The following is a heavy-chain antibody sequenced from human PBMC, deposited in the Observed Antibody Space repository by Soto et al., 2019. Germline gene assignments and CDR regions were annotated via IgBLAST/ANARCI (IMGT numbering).Heavy chain of an antibody. CDR1: GGSISSSY. CDR3: ARDVPAADTVGPTHIRFDP. D-gene: IGHD2-2*01. Sequence: PSGTLSLTCTVSGGSISSSYWSWIRQTPGKGLEWIGYIFHFGTTNYNPSLKSRVTMSVDTSKNQFSLKLSSVTAADTAVYYCARDVPAADTVGPTHIRFDPWGQGTLVTVSS. V-gene: IGHV4-59*01. CDR2: IFHFGTT. J-gene: IGHJ5*02.